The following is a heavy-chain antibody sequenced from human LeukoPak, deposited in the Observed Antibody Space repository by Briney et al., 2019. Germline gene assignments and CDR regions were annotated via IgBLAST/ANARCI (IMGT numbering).Heavy chain of an antibody. CDR1: GYSFTSYW. V-gene: IGHV5-51*01. CDR2: IYPGDSDT. Sequence: GESLKISCKGSGYSFTSYWIGWVRQMPGKGLEWMGIIYPGDSDTRYSPSFQGQVTISADKSISTAYLQWSSLKASDTAMYYCARFPLSEYLRARYYFDYWGQGTLVTVSS. CDR3: ARFPLSEYLRARYYFDY. J-gene: IGHJ4*02. D-gene: IGHD2/OR15-2a*01.